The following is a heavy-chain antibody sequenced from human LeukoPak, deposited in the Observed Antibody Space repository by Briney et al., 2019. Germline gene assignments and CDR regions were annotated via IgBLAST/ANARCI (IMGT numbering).Heavy chain of an antibody. CDR2: INHSGST. D-gene: IGHD2-15*01. CDR3: ARGCSGGSCWYFDY. CDR1: GGSFSGYY. V-gene: IGHV4-34*01. Sequence: SETLSLTCAVYGGSFSGYYWSWIRQPPGKGLEWVGEINHSGSTNYNPSLKSRVTISVDTSKNQFSLKLSSVTAADTAVYYCARGCSGGSCWYFDYWGQGTLVTVSS. J-gene: IGHJ4*02.